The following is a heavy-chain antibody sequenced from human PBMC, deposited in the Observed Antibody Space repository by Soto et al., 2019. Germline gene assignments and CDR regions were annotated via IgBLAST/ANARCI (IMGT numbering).Heavy chain of an antibody. CDR3: ARVWGYYYDSSGENWFDP. Sequence: SVKVSCKASGGTFSSYAISWVRQAPGQGLEWMGGIIPIFGTANYAQKFQGRVTITADESTSTAYMELSSLRSEDTAVYYCARVWGYYYDSSGENWFDPWGQGTLVTV. V-gene: IGHV1-69*13. D-gene: IGHD3-22*01. CDR2: IIPIFGTA. J-gene: IGHJ5*02. CDR1: GGTFSSYA.